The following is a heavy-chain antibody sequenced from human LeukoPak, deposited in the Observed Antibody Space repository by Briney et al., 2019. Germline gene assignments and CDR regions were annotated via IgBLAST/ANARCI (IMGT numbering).Heavy chain of an antibody. CDR3: ATHRGLRYFDY. CDR2: IYYSGST. J-gene: IGHJ4*02. V-gene: IGHV4-59*08. Sequence: SETLSLTCTVSGGSISSYCWSWIRQPPGKGLEWIGYIYYSGSTNYNPSLKSRVTISVDTSKNQVSLKLSYVAAADTAVYYCATHRGLRYFDYWGQATLVTVSS. CDR1: GGSISSYC. D-gene: IGHD3/OR15-3a*01.